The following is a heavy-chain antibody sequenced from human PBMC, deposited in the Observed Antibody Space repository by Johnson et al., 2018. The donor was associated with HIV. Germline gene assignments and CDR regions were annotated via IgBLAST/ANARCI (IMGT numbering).Heavy chain of an antibody. V-gene: IGHV3-30*04. Sequence: QVQLVESGGGVVQPGRSLRLSCAASGFTFSRYAMHWVRQAPCKGLEWVAVMSYDGSSKCYADSVKGRFPISRDNSRNTLYLQMNSLRAEDTAVYYCARDQAIFGVVLASDAFDIWGQGTMVTVSS. CDR1: GFTFSRYA. J-gene: IGHJ3*02. CDR3: ARDQAIFGVVLASDAFDI. D-gene: IGHD3-3*01. CDR2: MSYDGSSK.